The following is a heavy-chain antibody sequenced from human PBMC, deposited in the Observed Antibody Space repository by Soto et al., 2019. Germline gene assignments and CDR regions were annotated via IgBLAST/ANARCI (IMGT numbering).Heavy chain of an antibody. CDR2: ITHSGST. V-gene: IGHV4-34*01. J-gene: IGHJ3*02. CDR1: GGSFSGYC. CDR3: ARGRISGGRNDVFDS. D-gene: IGHD2-15*01. Sequence: PSETLSLTCAVYGGSFSGYCWSWIRQPPGKGLEWIGEITHSGSTNYNPSLKSRVTISLDTSKNQFSLKLTSVTAAETAIYYCARGRISGGRNDVFDSSGQGTMVTVSS.